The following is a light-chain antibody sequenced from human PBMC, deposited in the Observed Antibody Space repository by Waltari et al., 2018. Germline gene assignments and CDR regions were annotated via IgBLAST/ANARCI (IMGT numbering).Light chain of an antibody. CDR2: AAS. J-gene: IGKJ5*01. Sequence: DIQMTQSPSSLSASVGDRVTITCQASQSSSSYLNWYQQKPGKAPKLLIYAASSLQSGVPSRFSGSGSGTDFTLTIISLQPEDFATYYCQQSYSTLTTFGQGTRLEIK. CDR3: QQSYSTLTT. V-gene: IGKV1-39*01. CDR1: QSSSSY.